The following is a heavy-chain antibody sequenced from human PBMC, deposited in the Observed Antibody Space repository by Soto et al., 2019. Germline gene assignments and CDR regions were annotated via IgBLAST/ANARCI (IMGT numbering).Heavy chain of an antibody. CDR2: ISSSSSYI. Sequence: PGGSLRLSCAASGFTFSSYSMNWVRQAPGKGLEWVSSISSSSSYIYYADSVKGRFTISRDNAKNSLYLQMNSLRAEDTAVYYCARDYDYIWGSYRPFSDWGQGTLVTVSS. CDR3: ARDYDYIWGSYRPFSD. D-gene: IGHD3-16*02. V-gene: IGHV3-21*01. J-gene: IGHJ4*02. CDR1: GFTFSSYS.